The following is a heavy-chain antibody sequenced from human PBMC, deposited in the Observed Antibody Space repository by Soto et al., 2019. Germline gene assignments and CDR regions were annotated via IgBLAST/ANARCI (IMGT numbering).Heavy chain of an antibody. CDR3: ARHYGGNSDSWRRPLHYYYYGMDV. V-gene: IGHV5-10-1*01. CDR1: GYSFTSYW. CDR2: IDPSDSYT. Sequence: PGESLKIPCKGSGYSFTSYWISWVRQMPGKGLEWMGRIDPSDSYTNYSPSFQGHVTISADKSISTAYLQWSSLKASDTAMYYCARHYGGNSDSWRRPLHYYYYGMDVWGQGTTVTVSS. J-gene: IGHJ6*02. D-gene: IGHD2-15*01.